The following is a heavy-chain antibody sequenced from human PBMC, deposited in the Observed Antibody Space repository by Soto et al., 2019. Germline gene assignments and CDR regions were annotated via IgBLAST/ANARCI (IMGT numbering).Heavy chain of an antibody. CDR2: IYHSGST. Sequence: TSETLSLTCAVSGGSISISNWWSWVRQPPGKGLEWIGEIYHSGSTNYNPSLKSRVTISVDKSKNQFSLKLSSVTAADTAVYYCASHKIAARFFDYWGQGTLVTVSS. CDR3: ASHKIAARFFDY. CDR1: GGSISISNW. J-gene: IGHJ4*02. V-gene: IGHV4-4*02. D-gene: IGHD6-6*01.